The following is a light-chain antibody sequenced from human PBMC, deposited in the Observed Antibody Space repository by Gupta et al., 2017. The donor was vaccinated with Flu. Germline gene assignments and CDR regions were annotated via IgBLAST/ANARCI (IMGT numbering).Light chain of an antibody. CDR1: QSVSNNY. CDR3: QQYGNSARLT. CDR2: NAV. Sequence: TMSLSPGERATLSCGASQSVSNNYLAWYQQKPGRPPRLLIYNAVTRATGIPDRFSGSGSGTDFTLTISGLEPDDFAVYLCQQYGNSARLTFGGGTKVEI. J-gene: IGKJ4*01. V-gene: IGKV3D-20*01.